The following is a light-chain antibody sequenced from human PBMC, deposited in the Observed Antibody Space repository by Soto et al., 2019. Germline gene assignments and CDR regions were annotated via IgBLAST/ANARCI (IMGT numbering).Light chain of an antibody. CDR3: SSYTSTSTYV. V-gene: IGLV2-14*01. J-gene: IGLJ1*01. Sequence: QSALTRPASVSGSPGQSITISCTGTSSDVGGYNYVSWYQQHPGKAPKLMIYDVTNRPSGISNRFSGSKSGNTASLTISGLQAEDEADYYCSSYTSTSTYVFGAGTKVT. CDR1: SSDVGGYNY. CDR2: DVT.